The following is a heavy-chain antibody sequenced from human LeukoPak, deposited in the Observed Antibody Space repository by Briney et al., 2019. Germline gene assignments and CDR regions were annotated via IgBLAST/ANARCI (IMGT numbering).Heavy chain of an antibody. Sequence: GGSLRLSCAASGFTFSSYAMSWVRQAPGKGLEWVSAISGSGGTTYYADSVKGRFTISRDNSKKTMYLQMNSLRAEDTAVYYCARGPYSSSWYTPPEYFQHWGQGTLVTVSS. CDR2: ISGSGGTT. CDR3: ARGPYSSSWYTPPEYFQH. J-gene: IGHJ1*01. CDR1: GFTFSSYA. V-gene: IGHV3-23*01. D-gene: IGHD6-13*01.